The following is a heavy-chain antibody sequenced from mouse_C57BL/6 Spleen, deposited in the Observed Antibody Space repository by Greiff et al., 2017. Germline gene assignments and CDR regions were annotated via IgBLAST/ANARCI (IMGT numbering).Heavy chain of an antibody. CDR1: GYTFTSYG. V-gene: IGHV1-58*01. CDR2: IYIGNGYT. CDR3: ARKSNGGYFDV. J-gene: IGHJ1*03. Sequence: VQLQQSGAELVRPGSSVKMSCKTSGYTFTSYGINWVKQRPGQGLEWIGYIYIGNGYTAYNEKFKGKATLTSDTSSSTAYMQLSSLTSEDSAIYFCARKSNGGYFDVWGTGTTVTVSS. D-gene: IGHD1-3*01.